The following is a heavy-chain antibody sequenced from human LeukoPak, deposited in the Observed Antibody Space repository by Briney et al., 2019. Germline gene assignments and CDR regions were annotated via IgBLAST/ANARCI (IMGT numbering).Heavy chain of an antibody. J-gene: IGHJ4*02. CDR3: ARHTAYDISGHLVPFDY. V-gene: IGHV4-59*08. CDR1: GGSISSYY. D-gene: IGHD3-22*01. Sequence: SETLSLTCTVSGGSISSYYWSWIRQPPGKGLEWIGYIYYSGSTNYNPSLKSRVTISVDTSKNQFSLKLSSVTAADTAVYYCARHTAYDISGHLVPFDYWGQGTLVTVSS. CDR2: IYYSGST.